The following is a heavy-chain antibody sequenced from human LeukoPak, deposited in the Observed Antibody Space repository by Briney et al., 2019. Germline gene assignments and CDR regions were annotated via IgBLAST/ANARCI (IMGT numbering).Heavy chain of an antibody. J-gene: IGHJ3*02. D-gene: IGHD1-26*01. V-gene: IGHV5-51*01. CDR2: IDPGDSDT. CDR1: GYSFTSYW. Sequence: GESLKISCKGYGYSFTSYWIGWVRQMPGKGLEWMGIIDPGDSDTRYSPSFQGQVTISADKSISTAYLQWSSLKASDTAMYYCARRYSGSYSAFDIWGQGTMVTVSS. CDR3: ARRYSGSYSAFDI.